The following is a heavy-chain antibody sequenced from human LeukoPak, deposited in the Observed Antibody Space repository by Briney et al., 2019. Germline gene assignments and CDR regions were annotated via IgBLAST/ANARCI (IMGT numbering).Heavy chain of an antibody. CDR1: GYTSTGYY. J-gene: IGHJ4*02. CDR2: INPNSGGT. CDR3: ARGREVAGTVSY. Sequence: ASVKVSCKASGYTSTGYYMHWVRQAPGQGLEWMGWINPNSGGTNYAQKFQGRVTMTRDTSISTAYMELSRLRSDDTAVYYCARGREVAGTVSYWGQGSLVTVSS. D-gene: IGHD6-19*01. V-gene: IGHV1-2*02.